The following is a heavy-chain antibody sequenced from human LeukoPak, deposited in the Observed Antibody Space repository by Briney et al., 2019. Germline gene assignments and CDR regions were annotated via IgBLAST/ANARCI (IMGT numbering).Heavy chain of an antibody. V-gene: IGHV3-21*01. CDR3: ARDLGGWYLTDY. CDR1: GFTFSSYS. D-gene: IGHD6-19*01. J-gene: IGHJ4*02. CDR2: ISSSSSYI. Sequence: GGSLRLSCAASGFTFSSYSMNWVRQAPGKGLEWVSSISSSSSYIYYADSVKGRFTISRDNAKSSLYPQMNSLRAEDTAVYYCARDLGGWYLTDYWGQGTLVTVSS.